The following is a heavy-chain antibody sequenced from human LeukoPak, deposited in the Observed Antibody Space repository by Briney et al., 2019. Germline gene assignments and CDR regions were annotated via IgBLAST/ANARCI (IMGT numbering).Heavy chain of an antibody. CDR3: ARHVDYYGSGSYSNWFDP. Sequence: GESLKISCKGSGYSFTSYWISWVRQMPGKGLEWMGRVDPSDSYTNYSPSFQGHVTISADKSISTAYLQWCSLKASDTAMYYCARHVDYYGSGSYSNWFDPWGQGTLVTVSS. D-gene: IGHD3-10*01. CDR1: GYSFTSYW. CDR2: VDPSDSYT. J-gene: IGHJ5*02. V-gene: IGHV5-10-1*01.